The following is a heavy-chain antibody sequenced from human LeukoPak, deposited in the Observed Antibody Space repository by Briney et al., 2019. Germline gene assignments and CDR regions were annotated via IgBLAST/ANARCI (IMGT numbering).Heavy chain of an antibody. D-gene: IGHD6-13*01. Sequence: SVMVSCKASGYTFTSYYMHWVRQAPGQGLEWMVIINPSGGSTSYAQKFKGRVTMTRDTSTSTVYMELSSLRSEDTAVYYCARGLAAAAPDYWGQGTLVTVSS. CDR3: ARGLAAAAPDY. J-gene: IGHJ4*02. CDR1: GYTFTSYY. CDR2: INPSGGST. V-gene: IGHV1-46*01.